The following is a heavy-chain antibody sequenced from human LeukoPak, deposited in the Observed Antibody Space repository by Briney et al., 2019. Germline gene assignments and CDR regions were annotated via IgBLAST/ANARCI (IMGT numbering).Heavy chain of an antibody. CDR3: ARGTNPYFDY. Sequence: GGSLRLSCAASGFTFSSYAMSWVRQAPGKGLEWVAVISYDGSNKYYADSVKGRFTISRDNSKNTLYLQMNSLRAEDTAVYYCARGTNPYFDYWGQGTLVTVSS. D-gene: IGHD1-1*01. J-gene: IGHJ4*02. CDR1: GFTFSSYA. V-gene: IGHV3-30-3*01. CDR2: ISYDGSNK.